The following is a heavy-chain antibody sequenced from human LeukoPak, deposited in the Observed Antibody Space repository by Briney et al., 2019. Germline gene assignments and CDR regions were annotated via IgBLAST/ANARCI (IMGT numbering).Heavy chain of an antibody. J-gene: IGHJ4*02. D-gene: IGHD2-2*01. CDR2: IRSKANSYAT. Sequence: GGSLRLSCAASGFTFSNYAMSWVRQASGKGLEWVGRIRSKANSYATAYAASVKGRFTISRDDSKDTAYLQMNSLKTEDTAVYYCTSQTSQPPVDYWGQGTLVTVSS. V-gene: IGHV3-73*01. CDR3: TSQTSQPPVDY. CDR1: GFTFSNYA.